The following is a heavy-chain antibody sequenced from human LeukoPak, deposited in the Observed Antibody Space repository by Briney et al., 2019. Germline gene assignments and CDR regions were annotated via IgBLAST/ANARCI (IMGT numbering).Heavy chain of an antibody. D-gene: IGHD3-22*01. CDR2: IFHSGST. CDR1: GYSISSGFY. J-gene: IGHJ3*02. Sequence: KPSETLSLTCSVSGYSISSGFYWGWIRQPPGKGLEWIGSIFHSGSTYYNPSLKSRVTISVDTSKNQFSLKLSSVTAADTAVYYCARVTDYYDSGDAFDIWGQGTMVTVSS. CDR3: ARVTDYYDSGDAFDI. V-gene: IGHV4-38-2*02.